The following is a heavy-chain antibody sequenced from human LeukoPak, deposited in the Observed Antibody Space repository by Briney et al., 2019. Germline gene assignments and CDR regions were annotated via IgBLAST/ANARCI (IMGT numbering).Heavy chain of an antibody. Sequence: GGSLRLSCAASGFTFSSSWMHWVRQAPGKGLVWVSRINSDGSTTTYADSVKGRFAISRDNAKNTLYLQMNSLRAEDTAVYHCAREALGGGGYWGQGTLVTVSS. CDR1: GFTFSSSW. V-gene: IGHV3-74*01. CDR2: INSDGSTT. J-gene: IGHJ4*02. CDR3: AREALGGGGY. D-gene: IGHD3-10*01.